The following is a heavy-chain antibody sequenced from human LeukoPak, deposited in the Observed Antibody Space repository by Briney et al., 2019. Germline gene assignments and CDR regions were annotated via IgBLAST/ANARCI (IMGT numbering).Heavy chain of an antibody. V-gene: IGHV3-73*01. D-gene: IGHD4-11*01. CDR1: GFTFSGSA. CDR3: TRYPERMTTVTGYSNYYYYYYMDV. CDR2: IRSKANSYAT. Sequence: PGGSLRLSCAASGFTFSGSAMHWVRQASGKGLEWVGRIRSKANSYATAYAASVKGRFTISRDDSKNTAYLQMNSLKTEDTAVYYCTRYPERMTTVTGYSNYYYYYYMDVWGKGTTVTVSS. J-gene: IGHJ6*03.